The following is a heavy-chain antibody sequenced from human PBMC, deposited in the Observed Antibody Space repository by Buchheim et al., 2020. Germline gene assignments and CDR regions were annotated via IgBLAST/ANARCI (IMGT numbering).Heavy chain of an antibody. J-gene: IGHJ6*02. CDR1: GGSVSSGSYY. CDR2: IYYSGST. Sequence: QVQLQESGPGLVKPSETLSLTCTVSGGSVSSGSYYWSWIRQPPGKGLEWIGYIYYSGSTNYTPSLKSRVTISVDTSKNQFSLKLSSVTAADTAVYYCARVSDFWSGYGEYYYYGMDVWGQGTT. D-gene: IGHD3-3*01. CDR3: ARVSDFWSGYGEYYYYGMDV. V-gene: IGHV4-61*01.